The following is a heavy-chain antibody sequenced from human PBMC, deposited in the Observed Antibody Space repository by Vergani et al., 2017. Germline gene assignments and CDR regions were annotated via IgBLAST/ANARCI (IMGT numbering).Heavy chain of an antibody. CDR2: IRYDGSNK. Sequence: QVQLVESGGGVVQPGGSLRLSCAASGFTFSSYGMHWVRQAPGKGLEWVAFIRYDGSNKYYADSVKGRLTISRENSKNTLYLQMNSLRAEDTAVYYCAKTSGYSGYDVNDYWGQGTLVTVSS. V-gene: IGHV3-30*02. J-gene: IGHJ4*02. CDR3: AKTSGYSGYDVNDY. D-gene: IGHD5-12*01. CDR1: GFTFSSYG.